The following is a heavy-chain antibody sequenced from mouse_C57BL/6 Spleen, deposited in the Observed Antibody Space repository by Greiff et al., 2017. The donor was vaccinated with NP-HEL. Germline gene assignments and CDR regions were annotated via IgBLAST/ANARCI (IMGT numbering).Heavy chain of an antibody. D-gene: IGHD2-5*01. CDR2: IRSKSNNYAT. Sequence: EVQGVESGGGLVQPKGSLKLSCAASGFSFNTYAMNWVRQAPGKGLEWVARIRSKSNNYATYYADSVKDRFTISRDDSESMLYLQMNNLKTEDTAMYYCVRQSNSYAMDYWGQGTSVTVSS. V-gene: IGHV10-1*01. CDR3: VRQSNSYAMDY. J-gene: IGHJ4*01. CDR1: GFSFNTYA.